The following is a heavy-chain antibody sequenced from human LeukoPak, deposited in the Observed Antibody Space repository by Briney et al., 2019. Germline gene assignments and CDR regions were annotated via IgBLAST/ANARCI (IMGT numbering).Heavy chain of an antibody. J-gene: IGHJ4*02. CDR1: GGTFSSYA. CDR2: IIPIFGTA. Sequence: ASVKVSCKASGGTFSSYAISWVRQAPGQGLEWMGGIIPIFGTANYAQKFQGRVTITADESTSTAYMELSSLRSEDTAVYYCARDFSQSCGGDCYYFDYWGQGTLVTVSS. V-gene: IGHV1-69*13. CDR3: ARDFSQSCGGDCYYFDY. D-gene: IGHD2-21*02.